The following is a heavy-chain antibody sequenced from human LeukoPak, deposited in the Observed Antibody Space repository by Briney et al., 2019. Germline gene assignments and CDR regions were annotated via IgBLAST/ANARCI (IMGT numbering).Heavy chain of an antibody. J-gene: IGHJ6*03. CDR2: IHYSGYT. V-gene: IGHV4-59*08. D-gene: IGHD3-10*01. CDR3: ASVRRGFGESSKYYAYYYMGV. CDR1: GGSITSYY. Sequence: SETLSLTCTVSGGSITSYYWSWIRQPPGKGLEWIGCIHYSGYTNYNPSLKSRVTISVDTSKNQFSLKLNSVTAADTAVYYCASVRRGFGESSKYYAYYYMGVWGKGTTVTISS.